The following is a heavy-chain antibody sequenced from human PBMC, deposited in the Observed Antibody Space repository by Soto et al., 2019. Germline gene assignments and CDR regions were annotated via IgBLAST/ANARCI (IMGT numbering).Heavy chain of an antibody. Sequence: PSETLSLTCSVSGDSVSSGAYYWSWIRQPPGKGLEWIGYVYYSGSTSYNPSLETGVTISVDTSKNQFSLKLTSVTPADTAIYSCAGVKRVPSRLDLWGQGTLVPVSS. J-gene: IGHJ5*02. CDR2: VYYSGST. V-gene: IGHV4-61*08. CDR3: AGVKRVPSRLDL. D-gene: IGHD1-1*01. CDR1: GDSVSSGAYY.